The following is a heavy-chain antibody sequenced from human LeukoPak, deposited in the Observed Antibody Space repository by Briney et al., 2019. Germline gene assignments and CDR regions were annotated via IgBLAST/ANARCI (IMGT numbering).Heavy chain of an antibody. D-gene: IGHD4-11*01. CDR2: INTKTEKT. CDR1: GYSFNKYA. V-gene: IGHV7-4-1*01. CDR3: ARTVTTRLFYFDY. J-gene: IGHJ4*02. Sequence: ASVKVFCKASGYSFNKYAMNWVRQVSGKGLEWMGWINTKTEKTPYAQAFTGRFVFSLDTSVSTAYLQIDSLQADDTAVYYCARTVTTRLFYFDYWGQGSLVTVSS.